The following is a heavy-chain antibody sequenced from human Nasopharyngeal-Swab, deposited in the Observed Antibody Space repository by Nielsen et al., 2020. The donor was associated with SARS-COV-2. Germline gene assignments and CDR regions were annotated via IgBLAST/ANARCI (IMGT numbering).Heavy chain of an antibody. J-gene: IGHJ4*02. V-gene: IGHV3-72*01. Sequence: GESLKISCAASGFTFNDHYMEWVRQAPGKGLDWVGRSRNKVHGYITEYAASMEGRFTISRDDSRNSLYLQMNSLKSEDTALYYCTVWFGGRAVHWGQGTLVTVPS. CDR2: SRNKVHGYIT. CDR1: GFTFNDHY. D-gene: IGHD3-10*01. CDR3: TVWFGGRAVH.